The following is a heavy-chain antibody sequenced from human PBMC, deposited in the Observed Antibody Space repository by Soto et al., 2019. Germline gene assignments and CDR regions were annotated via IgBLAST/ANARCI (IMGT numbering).Heavy chain of an antibody. V-gene: IGHV4-61*01. CDR2: IYRGSP. CDR1: GGSVSSGTYY. D-gene: IGHD7-27*01. Sequence: QVQLQESGPGQVKPSETLFLTCTVSGGSVSSGTYYWSWIRQPAGKGLEWMGYIYRGSPNYNPSLESRSTISVATSRTQFSLMLSSVTAADTAVYYCSGDQGLGAGYFALWGRGTLVTVSS. CDR3: SGDQGLGAGYFAL. J-gene: IGHJ2*01.